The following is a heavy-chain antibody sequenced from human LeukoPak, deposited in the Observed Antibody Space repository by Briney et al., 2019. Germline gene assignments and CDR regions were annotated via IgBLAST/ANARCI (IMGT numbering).Heavy chain of an antibody. CDR3: ASIAVAGTFDY. J-gene: IGHJ4*02. CDR2: IWYDGSNK. D-gene: IGHD6-19*01. CDR1: GFTFSSYG. Sequence: GGSLRLSCVASGFTFSSYGMHWVRQAPGKGLEWVAVIWYDGSNKYYADSVKGRFTISRDNSKNTLYLQMNSLRAEDTAVYYCASIAVAGTFDYWGQGTLVTVSS. V-gene: IGHV3-33*01.